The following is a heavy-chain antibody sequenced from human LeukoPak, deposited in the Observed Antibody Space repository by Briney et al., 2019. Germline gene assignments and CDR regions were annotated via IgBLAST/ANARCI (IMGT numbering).Heavy chain of an antibody. CDR2: ISAYNGNT. CDR3: ARGLEHPALWGDYYMDV. J-gene: IGHJ6*03. Sequence: GASVKVSCKASGYTFTSYGISWVRQAPGQGLEWRGWISAYNGNTNYAQKLQGRVTMTTDTSTSTAYMELRSLRSDDTAVYYCARGLEHPALWGDYYMDVWGKGTTVTVSS. CDR1: GYTFTSYG. D-gene: IGHD3-10*01. V-gene: IGHV1-18*01.